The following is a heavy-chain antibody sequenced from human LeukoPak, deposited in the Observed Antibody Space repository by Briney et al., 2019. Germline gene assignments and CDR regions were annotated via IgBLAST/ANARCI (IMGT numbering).Heavy chain of an antibody. CDR3: ARGRLWFGEPERYYYYGMDV. Sequence: APVKVSCKASGYTFTSYDINWVRQATGQGLEWMGWMDPNSGNTGYAQKFQGRVTMTRNTSISTAYMELSSLRSEDTAVYYCARGRLWFGEPERYYYYGMDVWGQGTTVTVSS. J-gene: IGHJ6*02. D-gene: IGHD3-10*01. V-gene: IGHV1-8*01. CDR1: GYTFTSYD. CDR2: MDPNSGNT.